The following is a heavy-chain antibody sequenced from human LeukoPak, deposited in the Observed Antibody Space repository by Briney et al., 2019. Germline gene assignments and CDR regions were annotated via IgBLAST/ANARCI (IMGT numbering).Heavy chain of an antibody. CDR3: AKGKGDYYASSGYYYY. J-gene: IGHJ4*02. CDR1: GFTFSSYA. CDR2: ISGSGGST. D-gene: IGHD3-22*01. V-gene: IGHV3-23*01. Sequence: GGSLRLSCAASGFTFSSYAMSWVRQAPGNGLEWVSAISGSGGSTYYADSVKGRFTISRDNSKNTLYLQMNSLRAEDTAVYYCAKGKGDYYASSGYYYYWGQGTLVTVSS.